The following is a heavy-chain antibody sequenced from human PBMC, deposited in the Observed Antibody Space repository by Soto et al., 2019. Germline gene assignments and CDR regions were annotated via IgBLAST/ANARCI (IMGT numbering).Heavy chain of an antibody. D-gene: IGHD6-19*01. J-gene: IGHJ4*02. CDR1: GFSFGAYG. Sequence: GSLRLSCAASGFSFGAYGIHWVRQAPGKGLEWVALISYDGRNKYYADSVKGRFTVSRDNSKNTLYLHVNSLRAEDTAVYYCARDSIEVAGSLDYWGQGTLVTVSS. V-gene: IGHV3-33*05. CDR2: ISYDGRNK. CDR3: ARDSIEVAGSLDY.